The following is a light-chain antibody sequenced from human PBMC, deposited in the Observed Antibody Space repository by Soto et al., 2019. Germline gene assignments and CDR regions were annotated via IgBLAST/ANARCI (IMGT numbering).Light chain of an antibody. V-gene: IGKV1-27*01. Sequence: DIQMTQSPSSLSASVGDRVTITCRASQGISNYLAWYQQKPGKVPKLLIYAASTLQSGVPSRFSGSGSGTDFTLTISILQPEDVATYYCQKYRGTFGQGTRLEIK. CDR2: AAS. CDR1: QGISNY. J-gene: IGKJ5*01. CDR3: QKYRGT.